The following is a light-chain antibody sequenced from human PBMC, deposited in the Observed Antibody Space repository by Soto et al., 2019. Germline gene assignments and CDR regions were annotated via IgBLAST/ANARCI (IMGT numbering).Light chain of an antibody. CDR2: GAS. Sequence: EIVMTQSPATLSVSPGERATLSCRASQSVSNNLAWYQQKPGQAPRLLISGASTRATGIPARFSGSGSGTEFTLTISILQSEDFSVYYCQQYNNWPPWTFGQGTKVEIK. J-gene: IGKJ1*01. V-gene: IGKV3-15*01. CDR3: QQYNNWPPWT. CDR1: QSVSNN.